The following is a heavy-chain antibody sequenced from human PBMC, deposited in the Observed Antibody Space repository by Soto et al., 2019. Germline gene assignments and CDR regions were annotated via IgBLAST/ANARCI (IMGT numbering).Heavy chain of an antibody. CDR2: IYPGDSDT. Sequence: PGESLKISCKGSGYSFTSYWIGWVRQMPGKGLEWMGIIYPGDSDTRYSPSFQGQVTISADKSISTAYLQWSSLKASDTAMYYCARRITGYCSGGSCYVTDDAFDIWGKGTMVTVSS. J-gene: IGHJ3*02. V-gene: IGHV5-51*01. D-gene: IGHD2-15*01. CDR3: ARRITGYCSGGSCYVTDDAFDI. CDR1: GYSFTSYW.